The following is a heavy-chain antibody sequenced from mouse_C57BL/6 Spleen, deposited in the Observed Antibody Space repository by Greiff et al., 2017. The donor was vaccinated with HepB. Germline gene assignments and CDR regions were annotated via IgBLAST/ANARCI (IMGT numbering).Heavy chain of an antibody. J-gene: IGHJ4*01. V-gene: IGHV1-69*01. CDR2: IDPSDSYT. CDR1: GYTFTSYW. Sequence: QVQLQQPGAELVMPGASVKLSCKASGYTFTSYWMHWVKQRPGQGLEWIGEIDPSDSYTNYNQNFKGKSTLTVDKSSSTAYMQLSSLTSEDSEVYYGARWRDSSGYVAMGYWGQGTSVTVSS. D-gene: IGHD3-2*02. CDR3: ARWRDSSGYVAMGY.